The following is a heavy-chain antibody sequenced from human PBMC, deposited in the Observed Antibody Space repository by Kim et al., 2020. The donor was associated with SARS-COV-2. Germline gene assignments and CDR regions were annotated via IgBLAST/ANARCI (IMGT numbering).Heavy chain of an antibody. CDR3: ARAPQDPDY. V-gene: IGHV1-2*02. Sequence: GGTNYAQKVQGRVTMTRDTSISTAYMELSRLRSDDTAVYYCARAPQDPDYWGQGTLVTVSS. J-gene: IGHJ4*02. CDR2: GGT. D-gene: IGHD2-15*01.